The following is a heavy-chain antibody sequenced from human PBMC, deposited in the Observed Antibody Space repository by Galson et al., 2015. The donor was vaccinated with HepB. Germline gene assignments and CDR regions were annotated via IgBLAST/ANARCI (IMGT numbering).Heavy chain of an antibody. CDR1: GYTFTGYY. J-gene: IGHJ3*02. Sequence: VKVSCKASGYTFTGYYMHWVRQAPGQGLEWMGWINPNSGGTNYAQKFQGRVTMTRDTSISTAYMELSRLRSDDTAVYYCARDYGDYGGDAFDIWGQGTMVTVSS. D-gene: IGHD4-17*01. CDR3: ARDYGDYGGDAFDI. CDR2: INPNSGGT. V-gene: IGHV1-2*02.